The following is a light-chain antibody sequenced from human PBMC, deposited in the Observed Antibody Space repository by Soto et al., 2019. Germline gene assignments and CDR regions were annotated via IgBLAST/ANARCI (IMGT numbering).Light chain of an antibody. CDR1: SSDIGAYKF. J-gene: IGLJ2*01. Sequence: QSALTQPPSASGSPGQSVAISCTGTSSDIGAYKFVSWYQQHPGKAPKLIIYEVFIRPSGVPDRFSGSKSGNTASLTVSGLLAEDEADYYCSLYAGTNSVVFGGGTQLTVL. CDR2: EVF. CDR3: SLYAGTNSVV. V-gene: IGLV2-8*01.